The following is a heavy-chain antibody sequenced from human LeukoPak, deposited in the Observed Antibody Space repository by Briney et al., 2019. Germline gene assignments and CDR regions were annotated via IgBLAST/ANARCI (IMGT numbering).Heavy chain of an antibody. Sequence: SVKVSCKASGGTFSSYAISWVRQAPGQGLEWMGGIIPIFGTANYAQKFQGRVTITADESTSTAYMELSNLRSEDTAVYYCARDRCSSTSCYVSYHYYYHMDVWGKGTTVTVSS. CDR1: GGTFSSYA. CDR3: ARDRCSSTSCYVSYHYYYHMDV. V-gene: IGHV1-69*13. D-gene: IGHD2-2*01. J-gene: IGHJ6*03. CDR2: IIPIFGTA.